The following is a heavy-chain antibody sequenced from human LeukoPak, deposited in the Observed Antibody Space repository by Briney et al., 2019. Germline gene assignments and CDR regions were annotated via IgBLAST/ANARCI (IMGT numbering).Heavy chain of an antibody. CDR3: ARGGRGSGYYNFDY. Sequence: ASVKVSCKASRYTFTSYDINRVRQATGQGLEWMGWMNPNSGNTGYAQKFQGRVTITRNTSISTAYMELSSLRSEDTAVYYCARGGRGSGYYNFDYWGQGTLVTVSS. D-gene: IGHD3-22*01. CDR2: MNPNSGNT. J-gene: IGHJ4*02. CDR1: RYTFTSYD. V-gene: IGHV1-8*03.